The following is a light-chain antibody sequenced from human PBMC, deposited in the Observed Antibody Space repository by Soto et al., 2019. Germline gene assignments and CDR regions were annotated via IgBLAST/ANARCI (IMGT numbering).Light chain of an antibody. CDR2: DVT. Sequence: QSALTQPRSVSGSPGQSVTISCTGTNSDVGNYNYVSWYQQHPGQAPKLMIYDVTKRPSGVPHRFSGSKSGNTASLAISGLQAEDEADYYCCSYAGSYTWLFGGGTKLTV. CDR3: CSYAGSYTWL. J-gene: IGLJ3*02. CDR1: NSDVGNYNY. V-gene: IGLV2-11*01.